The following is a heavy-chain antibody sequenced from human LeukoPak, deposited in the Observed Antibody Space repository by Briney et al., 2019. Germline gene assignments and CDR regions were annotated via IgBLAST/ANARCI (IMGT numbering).Heavy chain of an antibody. D-gene: IGHD5-24*01. Sequence: SETLSLTCTVSGGSISSGGYYWSWIRQHPGKGLEWIGYIYYSGSTYYNPSLKSRVTISVDTSKNQFSLKLSSVTAADTAVYYCARASSPGRWLQPRIDYWGQGTLVTVSS. J-gene: IGHJ4*02. CDR3: ARASSPGRWLQPRIDY. CDR2: IYYSGST. V-gene: IGHV4-31*03. CDR1: GGSISSGGYY.